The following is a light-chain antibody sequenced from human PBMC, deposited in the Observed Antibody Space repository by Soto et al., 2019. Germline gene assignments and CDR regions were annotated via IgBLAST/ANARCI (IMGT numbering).Light chain of an antibody. CDR3: QQYNTLNT. Sequence: EIAMTQSPATLSVSPGQRATLSCRASQNVNSNLAWYQQKPGHAPSLLMYNVSTRATGFPARFSGSGSGTEFTLTISSLQSEDSAIYYCQQYNTLNTFGQVTKLEIK. V-gene: IGKV3-15*01. J-gene: IGKJ2*01. CDR1: QNVNSN. CDR2: NVS.